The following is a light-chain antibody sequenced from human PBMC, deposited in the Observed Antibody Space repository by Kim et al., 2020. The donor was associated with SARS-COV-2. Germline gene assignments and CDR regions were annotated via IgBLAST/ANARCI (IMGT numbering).Light chain of an antibody. V-gene: IGLV2-8*01. Sequence: GQSFTIPLTGTSSDVGGYNDVSWYQQHPGKAPKLMIYEVSKRPSGVPDRFSGSKSGNTASLTVSGLQAEDEADYYCSSYAGSNNVVFGGGTQLTVL. CDR3: SSYAGSNNVV. J-gene: IGLJ2*01. CDR2: EVS. CDR1: SSDVGGYND.